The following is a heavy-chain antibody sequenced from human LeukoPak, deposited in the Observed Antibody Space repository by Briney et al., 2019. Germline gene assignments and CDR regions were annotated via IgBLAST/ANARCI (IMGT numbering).Heavy chain of an antibody. V-gene: IGHV4-61*02. Sequence: SQTLSLTCTVSGGSISSGSYYWSWIRQPAGKGLEWIGRIYTNGSINYNPSLKSRVTISVDTSKNQFSLKLSSVTAADTAAYYCARVNPPRYSYAYYMDVWGKGTTVTVSS. CDR3: ARVNPPRYSYAYYMDV. J-gene: IGHJ6*03. CDR2: IYTNGSI. D-gene: IGHD5-18*01. CDR1: GGSISSGSYY.